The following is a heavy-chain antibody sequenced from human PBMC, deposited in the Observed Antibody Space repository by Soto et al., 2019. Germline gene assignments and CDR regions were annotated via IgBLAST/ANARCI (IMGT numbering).Heavy chain of an antibody. CDR2: ISGSGGST. CDR3: AKGYSYGYSPFDY. CDR1: GFTFSSYA. J-gene: IGHJ4*02. Sequence: EVQLLESGGGLVQPGGSLRLSCAASGFTFSSYAMSWVRQAPGKGLEWVSAISGSGGSTYYADSVKGRFTISRDNSKNTLYLQMNSLRAEDTGVYYCAKGYSYGYSPFDYWGQGTLVTVSS. D-gene: IGHD5-18*01. V-gene: IGHV3-23*01.